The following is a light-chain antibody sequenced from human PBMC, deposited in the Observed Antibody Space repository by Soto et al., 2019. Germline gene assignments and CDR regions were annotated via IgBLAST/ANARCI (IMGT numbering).Light chain of an antibody. CDR2: DVT. J-gene: IGLJ2*01. Sequence: QSVLTQPASVSGSLGQSITISCTGTSSDLGGYNYVSWYQQHPGKAPKLMIYDVTNRPSGVSNRFSGSKSGNTASLTISGLQAEDEGHYYCSSYTSSSTLGVFGGGTKVTVL. CDR3: SSYTSSSTLGV. CDR1: SSDLGGYNY. V-gene: IGLV2-14*01.